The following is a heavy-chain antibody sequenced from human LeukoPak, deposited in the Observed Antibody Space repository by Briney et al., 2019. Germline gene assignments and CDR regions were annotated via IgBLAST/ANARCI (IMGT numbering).Heavy chain of an antibody. CDR1: GFTFSSLA. V-gene: IGHV3-23*01. J-gene: IGHJ4*02. Sequence: GGSLRLSCAASGFTFSSLAMSWVRQAPGKGLDWVSSISGSGANTYYADSVKGRFTISRDNSKNTLYLQMNSLRVEDTAVYYCARGSHGDHDYWGQGTLVTVSS. D-gene: IGHD4-17*01. CDR3: ARGSHGDHDY. CDR2: ISGSGANT.